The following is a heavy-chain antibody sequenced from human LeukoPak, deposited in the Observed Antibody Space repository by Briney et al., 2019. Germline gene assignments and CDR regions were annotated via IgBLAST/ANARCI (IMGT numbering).Heavy chain of an antibody. J-gene: IGHJ3*02. V-gene: IGHV3-48*04. D-gene: IGHD3-10*01. CDR2: ISSSGSTI. CDR1: RFTFSSYA. Sequence: PGGSLRLSCAASRFTFSSYAMSWVRQAPGKGLEWVSYISSSGSTIYYADSVKGRFTISRDNAKNSLYLQMNSLRPEDTALYYCAKGVRITMIRGAFDIWDQGTMVTVSS. CDR3: AKGVRITMIRGAFDI.